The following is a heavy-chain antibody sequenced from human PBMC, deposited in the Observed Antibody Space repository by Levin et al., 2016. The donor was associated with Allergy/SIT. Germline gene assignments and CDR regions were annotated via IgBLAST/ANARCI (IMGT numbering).Heavy chain of an antibody. J-gene: IGHJ4*02. CDR2: IYYSGST. V-gene: IGHV4-59*01. Sequence: WIRQPPGKGLEWIGYIYYSGSTNYNPSLKSRVTISVDTSKNQFSLKLSSVTAADTAVYYCARADSMPYFDYWGQGTLVTVSS. D-gene: IGHD3-22*01. CDR3: ARADSMPYFDY.